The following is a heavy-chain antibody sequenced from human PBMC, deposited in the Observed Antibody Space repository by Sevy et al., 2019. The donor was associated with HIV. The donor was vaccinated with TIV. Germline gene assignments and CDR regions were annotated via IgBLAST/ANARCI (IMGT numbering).Heavy chain of an antibody. CDR3: ARAADYSSHHYYYYMDV. D-gene: IGHD4-4*01. CDR2: IIPIFGTA. V-gene: IGHV1-69*13. Sequence: ASVKVSCKASGGTFSSYAISWVRQAPGQGLEWMGGIIPIFGTANYAQKFQGRVTITADESTSTAYMELSSLRSEDTAVYYCARAADYSSHHYYYYMDVWGKGTTVTVSS. J-gene: IGHJ6*03. CDR1: GGTFSSYA.